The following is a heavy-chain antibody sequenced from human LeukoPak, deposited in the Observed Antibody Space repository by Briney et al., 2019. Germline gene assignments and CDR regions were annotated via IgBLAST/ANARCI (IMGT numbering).Heavy chain of an antibody. Sequence: RTSETLSLTCTVSGYSISSGYYWGWIRQPPGKGLEWIGSIYHSGSTYYNPSLKSRVTISVDTSKNQFSLKLSSVTAADTAVYYCARNYCSSTSCHRGDFDSWGQGTLVTVSS. D-gene: IGHD2-2*01. J-gene: IGHJ4*02. V-gene: IGHV4-38-2*02. CDR3: ARNYCSSTSCHRGDFDS. CDR1: GYSISSGYY. CDR2: IYHSGST.